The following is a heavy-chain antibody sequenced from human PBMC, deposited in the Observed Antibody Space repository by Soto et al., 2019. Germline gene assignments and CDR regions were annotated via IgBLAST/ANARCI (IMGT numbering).Heavy chain of an antibody. CDR2: ISYDGINK. J-gene: IGHJ4*02. D-gene: IGHD2-15*01. CDR3: AKEDKADSYSFAY. CDR1: GFTFSTSG. Sequence: QVQLVESGGGVVQPGRSLRLSCAASGFTFSTSGMHWVHQDPGKGLEWVAFISYDGINKYYADSVKGRFPISRYNSKNTLYLQMNSLRAEDTAVSYCAKEDKADSYSFAYWGKGTLVTVAS. V-gene: IGHV3-30*18.